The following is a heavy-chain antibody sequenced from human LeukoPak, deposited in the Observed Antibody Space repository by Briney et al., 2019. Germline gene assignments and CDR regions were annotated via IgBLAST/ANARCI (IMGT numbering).Heavy chain of an antibody. CDR3: ASPVGAGTVYYYYMDV. V-gene: IGHV3-30*02. CDR1: GFTFSTYG. Sequence: AGSLRLSCAASGFTFSTYGMHWVRQAPGKGLEWVSFVRYDGSNKYYADSVKGRFTISRDNSKNTLYLQMNSLRAEDTAVYYCASPVGAGTVYYYYMDVWGKGTTVTVSS. J-gene: IGHJ6*03. CDR2: VRYDGSNK. D-gene: IGHD1-1*01.